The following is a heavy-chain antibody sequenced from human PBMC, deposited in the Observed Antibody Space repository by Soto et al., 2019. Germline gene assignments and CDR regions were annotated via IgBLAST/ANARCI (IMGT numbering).Heavy chain of an antibody. CDR3: LPEDTLYGSGTHYF. CDR2: IYWNDDK. Sequence: GAGPTLVNPTQTLTLTCTFSRFSVTTTGVGVAWIRQPPGKALEWLGVIYWNDDKRYSPSLESRLSITKDTSKNQVVLTMTNMDPVDTATYYCLPEDTLYGSGTHYFWGQGSLVTVSS. V-gene: IGHV2-5*04. CDR1: RFSVTTTGVG. D-gene: IGHD3-10*01. J-gene: IGHJ4*02.